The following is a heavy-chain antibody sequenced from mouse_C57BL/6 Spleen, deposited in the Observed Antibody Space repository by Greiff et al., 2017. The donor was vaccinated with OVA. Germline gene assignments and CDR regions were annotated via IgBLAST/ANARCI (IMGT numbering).Heavy chain of an antibody. CDR1: GYAFSSSW. Sequence: QVQLKQSGPELVKPGASVKISCKASGYAFSSSWMNWVKQRPGKGLEWIGRIYPGDGDTNYNGKFKGKATLTADKSSSTAYTQLSSLTSEDSAVYFCASQLGRDWFADWGQGTLVTVSA. J-gene: IGHJ3*01. CDR3: ASQLGRDWFAD. V-gene: IGHV1-82*01. D-gene: IGHD4-1*02. CDR2: IYPGDGDT.